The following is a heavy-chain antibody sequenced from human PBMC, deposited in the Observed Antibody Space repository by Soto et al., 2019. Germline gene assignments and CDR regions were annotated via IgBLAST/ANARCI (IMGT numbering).Heavy chain of an antibody. CDR3: ARQRRYYDFWSGYANWGYYGMDV. Sequence: PXETLSLTCTVSGGSISSSSYYWGWIRQPPGKGLEWIGSIYYSGSTYYNPSLKSRVTISVDTSKNQFSLKLGSVTAADTAVYYCARQRRYYDFWSGYANWGYYGMDVWGQGTTVTVSS. J-gene: IGHJ6*02. CDR1: GGSISSSSYY. CDR2: IYYSGST. D-gene: IGHD3-3*01. V-gene: IGHV4-39*01.